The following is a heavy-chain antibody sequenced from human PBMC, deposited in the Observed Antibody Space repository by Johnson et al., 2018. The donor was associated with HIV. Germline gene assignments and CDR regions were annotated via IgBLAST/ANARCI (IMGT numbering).Heavy chain of an antibody. Sequence: QVQLVESGGGVVRPGGSLRLSCAASGFTFSAYYMSWIRQAPGKGLDWVSYISNADSTIYYADSVKGRFTISRDNAKNSLYLQMHSLRAEDTSVYYCARGLTMIVVVEAFDIWGQGTMVTVSS. V-gene: IGHV3-11*04. CDR2: ISNADSTI. D-gene: IGHD3-22*01. J-gene: IGHJ3*02. CDR3: ARGLTMIVVVEAFDI. CDR1: GFTFSAYY.